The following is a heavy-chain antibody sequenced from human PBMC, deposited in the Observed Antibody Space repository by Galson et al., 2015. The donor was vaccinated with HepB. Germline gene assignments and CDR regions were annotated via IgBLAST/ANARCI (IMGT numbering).Heavy chain of an antibody. CDR2: IYPGDSDT. D-gene: IGHD2-21*02. Sequence: QSGAEVKKPGESLKISCKGSGYSFTSYWIGWVRQMPRKGLEWMGIIYPGDSDTTYSPSFQGQVTISADKSISTAYLQWSSLKASDTAMYYCARPAPGDQSDQVGGFDYWGQGTLVTVSS. V-gene: IGHV5-51*01. CDR3: ARPAPGDQSDQVGGFDY. CDR1: GYSFTSYW. J-gene: IGHJ4*02.